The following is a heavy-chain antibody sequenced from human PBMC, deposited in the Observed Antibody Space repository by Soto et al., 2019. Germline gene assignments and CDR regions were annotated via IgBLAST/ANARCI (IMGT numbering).Heavy chain of an antibody. CDR3: AREGVRGMDV. D-gene: IGHD3-16*01. V-gene: IGHV1-8*01. CDR1: GYTFTSYD. J-gene: IGHJ6*02. Sequence: QVQLVQSGAEVKKPGASVKVSCKASGYTFTSYDINWVRQATGQGPEWVGWMNPNSANTGYAQTFQGSVPRTRNTSTSTAYMELSSLGSEDPAVYYGAREGVRGMDVWGQGTTVTVSS. CDR2: MNPNSANT.